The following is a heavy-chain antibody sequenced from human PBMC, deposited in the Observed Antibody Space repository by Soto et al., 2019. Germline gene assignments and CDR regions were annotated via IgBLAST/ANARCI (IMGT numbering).Heavy chain of an antibody. CDR2: IIPILGIA. CDR1: GYTFSSYT. D-gene: IGHD2-2*01. CDR3: ARGTCSSTSCYDGSDY. J-gene: IGHJ4*02. V-gene: IGHV1-69*02. Sequence: SVKVSCKASGYTFSSYTISWVRQAPGQGLEWMGRIIPILGIANYAQKFQGRVTITADKSTSTAYMELSSLRSEDTAVYYCARGTCSSTSCYDGSDYWGQGTLVTVSS.